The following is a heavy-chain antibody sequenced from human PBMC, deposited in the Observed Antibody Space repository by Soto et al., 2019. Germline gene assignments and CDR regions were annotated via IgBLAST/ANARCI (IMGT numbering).Heavy chain of an antibody. CDR1: GFTFSSYS. CDR3: ARVGSNYYGSGILAMDV. J-gene: IGHJ6*02. CDR2: ISSSSSTI. D-gene: IGHD3-10*01. V-gene: IGHV3-48*02. Sequence: EVQLVESGGGLVQPGGSLRLSCAASGFTFSSYSMNWVRQAPGKGLEWVSYISSSSSTIYYADSVKGRFTISRDNAKNLLYLQMNGLRDEDTAGYYCARVGSNYYGSGILAMDVWGQGTTVTVSS.